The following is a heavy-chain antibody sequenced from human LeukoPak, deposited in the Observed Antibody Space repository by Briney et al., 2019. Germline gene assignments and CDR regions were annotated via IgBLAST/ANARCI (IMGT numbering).Heavy chain of an antibody. Sequence: ASVKVSCKASGYTFTTYYIHWVRQAPGQGLEWMGLINPSGGSRNYAQKFQDRVTMTRDTSTSTVYMELSSLRSEDTAVYYCARVRGNSGSYQYYFDYWGQGTLVTVSS. CDR2: INPSGGSR. V-gene: IGHV1-46*01. J-gene: IGHJ4*02. CDR1: GYTFTTYY. CDR3: ARVRGNSGSYQYYFDY. D-gene: IGHD1-26*01.